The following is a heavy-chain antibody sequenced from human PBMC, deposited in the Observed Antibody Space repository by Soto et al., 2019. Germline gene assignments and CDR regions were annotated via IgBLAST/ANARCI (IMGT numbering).Heavy chain of an antibody. CDR2: ISYDGSNK. V-gene: IGHV3-30*18. D-gene: IGHD6-13*01. CDR1: GFTFSSYG. J-gene: IGHJ3*02. CDR3: AKQQQLVLDASDAFDI. Sequence: GGSLRLSCAASGFTFSSYGMHWVRQAPGKGLEWVAVISYDGSNKYYADSVKGRFTISRDNSKNTLYLQMNSLRAEDTAVYYCAKQQQLVLDASDAFDIWGQGTMVTVSS.